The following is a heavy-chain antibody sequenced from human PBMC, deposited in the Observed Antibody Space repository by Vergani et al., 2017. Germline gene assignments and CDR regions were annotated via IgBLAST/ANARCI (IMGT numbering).Heavy chain of an antibody. CDR3: ARQDFGFDAYCGGDCRDY. CDR1: GGSISSSSYY. J-gene: IGHJ4*02. V-gene: IGHV4-39*01. D-gene: IGHD2-21*02. CDR2: ISYSGST. Sequence: QLQLQESGPGLVKPSETLSLTCTVSGGSISSSSYYWGWIRQPPGKGLAWIGRISYSGSTYYTPSLKSRVTISVSTSKNQFSLTLSSVTAADTAVYYCARQDFGFDAYCGGDCRDYWGQGTLVTVSA.